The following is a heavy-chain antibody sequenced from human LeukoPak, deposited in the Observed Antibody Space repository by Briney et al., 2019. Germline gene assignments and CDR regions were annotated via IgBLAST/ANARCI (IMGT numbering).Heavy chain of an antibody. D-gene: IGHD3-3*01. CDR2: IKLDGSEK. J-gene: IGHJ4*02. CDR3: ARDQYDTWSRRGDFDS. Sequence: GGSLRLSCVASGFTFGKYWMSWVRQAPGKGLEWVANIKLDGSEKNYVDSVKGRFTISRDNTKNSLYLQMNGLRVEDTAVFYCARDQYDTWSRRGDFDSWGQGTLVTVSS. CDR1: GFTFGKYW. V-gene: IGHV3-7*03.